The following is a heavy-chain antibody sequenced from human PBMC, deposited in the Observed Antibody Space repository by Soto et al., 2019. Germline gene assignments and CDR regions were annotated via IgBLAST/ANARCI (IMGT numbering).Heavy chain of an antibody. J-gene: IGHJ4*02. D-gene: IGHD3-16*02. CDR2: ISQPGRET. CDR1: GFIFSTYT. CDR3: AKDLRPSSGGVIASFAS. Sequence: QSGGSLRLSCAASGFIFSTYTMNWVRQVPGKGLEWVSGISQPGRETWYADSVKGRFTISRDNFRSTFVLQMNSLRVDDTALYYCAKDLRPSSGGVIASFASWGQGTQVTVSS. V-gene: IGHV3-23*03.